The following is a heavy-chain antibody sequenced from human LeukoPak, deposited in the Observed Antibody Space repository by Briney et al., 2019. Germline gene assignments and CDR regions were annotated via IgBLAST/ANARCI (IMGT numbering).Heavy chain of an antibody. CDR2: IYYSGST. Sequence: SETLSLTCTVSGGSISSYYWSCIRQPPGKGLEWIGYIYYSGSTNYNPSLKSRVTISVDTSKNQFSLKLSSVTAADTAVYYCARELGVGYYDSSGYLDYWGQGTLVTASS. CDR3: ARELGVGYYDSSGYLDY. V-gene: IGHV4-59*01. J-gene: IGHJ4*02. D-gene: IGHD3-22*01. CDR1: GGSISSYY.